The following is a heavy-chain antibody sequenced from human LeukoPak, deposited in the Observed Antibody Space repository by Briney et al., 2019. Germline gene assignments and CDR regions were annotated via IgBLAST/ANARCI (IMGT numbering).Heavy chain of an antibody. CDR1: GFPFSSYE. J-gene: IGHJ4*02. V-gene: IGHV3-48*03. Sequence: GSLRLSFAASGFPFSSYEMNWVRPAPGKGLEWVSYISSSGSAIYYADSVKGRFTISRDNAKNSLYLQMNSLRAEDTAIYYCARDPGNTAIDYWGQGTLVTVSS. CDR2: ISSSGSAI. CDR3: ARDPGNTAIDY. D-gene: IGHD5-18*01.